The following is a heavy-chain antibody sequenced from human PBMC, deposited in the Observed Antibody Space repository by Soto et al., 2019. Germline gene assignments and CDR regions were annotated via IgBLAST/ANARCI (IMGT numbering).Heavy chain of an antibody. V-gene: IGHV3-33*01. Sequence: QVQLVESGGGVVQPGRSLRLSCAASGFTFSSYGMHWVRQAPGKGLEWVAVIWYDGSNKYYADSVKGRFTISRDNSKNTLYLQMNSLRAVDTAVYYCARGVAAAAAFDYWGQGTLVTVSS. D-gene: IGHD6-13*01. CDR3: ARGVAAAAAFDY. CDR1: GFTFSSYG. J-gene: IGHJ4*02. CDR2: IWYDGSNK.